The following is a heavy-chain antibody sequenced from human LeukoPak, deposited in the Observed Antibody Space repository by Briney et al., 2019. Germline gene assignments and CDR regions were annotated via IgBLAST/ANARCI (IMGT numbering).Heavy chain of an antibody. Sequence: GGSLRLSCAASGFTFSSYAMSWVRQAPGKGLEWASAISGSGGSTYYADSEKGRFTISRDNSRDTLYLQMNSLRAEDTAVYYCAKGYYDYVWGSYYFDYWGQGTLVTVSS. D-gene: IGHD3-16*01. CDR3: AKGYYDYVWGSYYFDY. J-gene: IGHJ4*02. V-gene: IGHV3-23*01. CDR2: ISGSGGST. CDR1: GFTFSSYA.